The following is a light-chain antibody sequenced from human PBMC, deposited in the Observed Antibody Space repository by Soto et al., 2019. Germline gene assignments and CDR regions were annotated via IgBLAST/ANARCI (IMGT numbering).Light chain of an antibody. V-gene: IGKV4-1*01. CDR1: QRVFFSSNNKNY. Sequence: DIVLTQSPDSLAVSLGERATINCKSSQRVFFSSNNKNYIAWYQQKLGQPPKLLIYWASTRESGVPDRFSGSGSGTDFTLTISSLQAEDVAVYYCQQYHSVPITFGQGTRLEIK. CDR2: WAS. J-gene: IGKJ5*01. CDR3: QQYHSVPIT.